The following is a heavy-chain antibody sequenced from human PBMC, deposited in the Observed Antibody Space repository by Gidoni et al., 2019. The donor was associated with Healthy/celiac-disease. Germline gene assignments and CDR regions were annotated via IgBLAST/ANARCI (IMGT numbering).Heavy chain of an antibody. CDR2: IYYSGST. V-gene: IGHV4-31*03. CDR3: ARSMYYYDSSGYFLRPYYFDY. Sequence: QVQLQESGPGLVKPSQTLSLTCTVSGGSISSGGYYWSWIRQHPGKGLEWIGYIYYSGSTYYNPSLKSRVTISVDTSKNQFSLKLSSVTAADTAVYYCARSMYYYDSSGYFLRPYYFDYWGQGTLVTVSS. D-gene: IGHD3-22*01. CDR1: GGSISSGGYY. J-gene: IGHJ4*02.